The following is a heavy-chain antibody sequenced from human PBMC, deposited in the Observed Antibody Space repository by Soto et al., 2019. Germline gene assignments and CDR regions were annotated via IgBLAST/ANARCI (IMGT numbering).Heavy chain of an antibody. CDR3: ARAFEITTYFYY. CDR1: GYTFTTYG. D-gene: IGHD3-22*01. V-gene: IGHV1-18*01. CDR2: IGTYKGYT. Sequence: ASVKVSCKASGYTFTTYGITWVRQAPGQGLEWMGWIGTYKGYTDYAQNFQGRVTMTTDTSTSTAYMELRSLRSDDTAVYFCARAFEITTYFYYWGPGTLVTVSS. J-gene: IGHJ4*02.